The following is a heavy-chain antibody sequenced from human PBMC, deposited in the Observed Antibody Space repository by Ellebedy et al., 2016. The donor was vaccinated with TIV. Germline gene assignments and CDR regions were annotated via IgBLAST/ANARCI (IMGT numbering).Heavy chain of an antibody. D-gene: IGHD6-13*01. J-gene: IGHJ5*02. V-gene: IGHV3-23*01. CDR2: ISGGGGAT. CDR3: AKDRGKDAAGIDH. Sequence: GGSLRLSCAASGFTFNTYVMNWVRQAPGKGLEWVSAISGGGGATYYADSVKGRSTISRDNSKSTVYLQMNSLRDEDTAVYFCAKDRGKDAAGIDHWGQGTLVTVSS. CDR1: GFTFNTYV.